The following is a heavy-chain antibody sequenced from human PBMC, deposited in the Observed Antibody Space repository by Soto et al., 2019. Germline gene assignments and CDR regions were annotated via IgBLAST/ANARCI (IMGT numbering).Heavy chain of an antibody. CDR1: GFTFSSYG. Sequence: PGGSLRLSCAASGFTFSSYGMHWVRQAPGKGLEWVAVIWYDGSNKYYADSVKGRFTISRDNSKNTLYLQMNRLRAEDTAVYYCARGIVLMVYAHLSTDYWGQGTLVTVSS. CDR2: IWYDGSNK. D-gene: IGHD2-8*01. V-gene: IGHV3-33*01. CDR3: ARGIVLMVYAHLSTDY. J-gene: IGHJ4*02.